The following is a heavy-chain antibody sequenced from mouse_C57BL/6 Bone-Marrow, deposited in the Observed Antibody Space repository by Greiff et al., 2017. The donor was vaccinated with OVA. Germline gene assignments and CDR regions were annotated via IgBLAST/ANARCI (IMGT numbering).Heavy chain of an antibody. CDR3: TRGGIFCGYFDV. CDR1: GYTFTSYD. CDR2: IYPRDGSN. Sequence: VKLQQSGPELVKPGASVKLSCKASGYTFTSYDINWVKQSPGQGLEWIGWIYPRDGSNKYNDKFKGKATLTVDTSSSTAYMELNSLTSEDSAVYFCTRGGIFCGYFDVWGTGTTGTVSS. V-gene: IGHV1-85*01. D-gene: IGHD1-3*01. J-gene: IGHJ1*03.